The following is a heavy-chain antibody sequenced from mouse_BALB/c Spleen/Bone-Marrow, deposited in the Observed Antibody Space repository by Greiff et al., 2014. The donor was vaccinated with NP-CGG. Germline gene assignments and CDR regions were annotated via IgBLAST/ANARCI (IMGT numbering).Heavy chain of an antibody. J-gene: IGHJ2*01. V-gene: IGHV1-80*01. Sequence: QVQLQQSGAELVRPGSSVKISCKASGYAFSVYWMNWVKQRPGQGLEWIGQIYPGDGDTSYNGKLKGRATLTADKSSNTAYMQLSSLTSEDSAVYFCARGGISVDYWGQGTTLTVSS. CDR3: ARGGISVDY. CDR1: GYAFSVYW. CDR2: IYPGDGDT.